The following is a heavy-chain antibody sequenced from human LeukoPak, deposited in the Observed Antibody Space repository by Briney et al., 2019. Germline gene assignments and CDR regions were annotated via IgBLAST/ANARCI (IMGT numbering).Heavy chain of an antibody. D-gene: IGHD3-10*01. V-gene: IGHV1-3*01. Sequence: GASVKVSCKASGYTFTTSTMHSARQVPGQRLEWMGCINVGNDNTEFSERFQGRVTITRDTSASTVYMELNSLTSEDTAVYYCAKGYNYGSWRVDYWGQGTLVTVSS. CDR1: GYTFTTST. CDR2: INVGNDNT. CDR3: AKGYNYGSWRVDY. J-gene: IGHJ4*02.